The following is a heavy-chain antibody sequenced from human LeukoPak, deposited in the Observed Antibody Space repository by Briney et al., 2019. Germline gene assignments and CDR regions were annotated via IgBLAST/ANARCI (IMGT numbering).Heavy chain of an antibody. Sequence: SETQSLTCTVSGGSFSSSSYYWGWIRQPPGKGLEWIGSIYYSGSTYYNPSLKSRVTISVDTSKNQFSLKLSSVTAADTAVYYCARQGGIVVVFDYWGQGTLVTVSS. V-gene: IGHV4-39*01. CDR2: IYYSGST. D-gene: IGHD3-22*01. CDR3: ARQGGIVVVFDY. CDR1: GGSFSSSSYY. J-gene: IGHJ4*02.